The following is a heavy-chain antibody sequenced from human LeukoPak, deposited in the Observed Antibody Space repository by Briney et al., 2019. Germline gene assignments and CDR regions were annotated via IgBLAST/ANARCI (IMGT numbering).Heavy chain of an antibody. CDR3: AKGRYGDYTYFDY. D-gene: IGHD4-17*01. Sequence: PGGSLRLSCAASGFTFSSYAMSWVRQAPGKGLEWVSAISGSGGSTYYADSVKGRFTISRDNSKNTLYLQMNILRAEDTAVYYCAKGRYGDYTYFDYWGQGTLVTVSS. V-gene: IGHV3-23*01. J-gene: IGHJ4*02. CDR2: ISGSGGST. CDR1: GFTFSSYA.